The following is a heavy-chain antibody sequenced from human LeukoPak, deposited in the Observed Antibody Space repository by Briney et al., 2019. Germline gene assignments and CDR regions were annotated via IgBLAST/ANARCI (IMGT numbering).Heavy chain of an antibody. CDR1: GYSFTSYW. D-gene: IGHD3-22*01. Sequence: GESLKISCKGSGYSFTSYWIGWVRQMPGKGLEWMGLIYPGDSDTRYSPSFQGQVTISADKSISTAYLQWSSLKASDTAMYYCARGEYYYDSSGYWQFDYWGQGTLVTVSS. CDR3: ARGEYYYDSSGYWQFDY. V-gene: IGHV5-51*01. CDR2: IYPGDSDT. J-gene: IGHJ4*02.